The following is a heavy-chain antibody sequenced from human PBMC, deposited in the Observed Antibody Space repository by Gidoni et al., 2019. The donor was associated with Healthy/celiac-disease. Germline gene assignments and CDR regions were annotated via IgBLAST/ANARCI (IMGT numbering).Heavy chain of an antibody. CDR2: IYTSGST. Sequence: QVQLQESGPGLVKPSQTLSLTCTVSGGPISSGSYYWSWIRQPAWKGLEWIGRIYTSGSTNYNPSLKGRVTISVDTSKNQFSLKLSSVTAADTAVYYCARGFDSGYYYNWFDPWGQGTLVTVSS. CDR3: ARGFDSGYYYNWFDP. V-gene: IGHV4-61*02. D-gene: IGHD3-22*01. CDR1: GGPISSGSYY. J-gene: IGHJ5*02.